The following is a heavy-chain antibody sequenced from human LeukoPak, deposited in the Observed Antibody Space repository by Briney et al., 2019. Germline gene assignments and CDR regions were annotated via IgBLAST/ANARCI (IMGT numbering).Heavy chain of an antibody. CDR1: GGSISSYY. CDR2: TYYSGST. V-gene: IGHV4-59*08. J-gene: IGHJ3*02. Sequence: SETLSLTCTVSGGSISSYYWSWIRQPPGKGLEWIGYTYYSGSTNYNPSLESRVTISVDTSKNQFSLKLSSVTAADTALYYCARLYGNDAFDIWGQGTMVTVSS. CDR3: ARLYGNDAFDI. D-gene: IGHD2-2*02.